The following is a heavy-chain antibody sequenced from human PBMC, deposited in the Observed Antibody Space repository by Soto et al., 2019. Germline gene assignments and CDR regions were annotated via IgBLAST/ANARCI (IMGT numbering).Heavy chain of an antibody. D-gene: IGHD2-8*02. CDR2: IKSDGSGT. J-gene: IGHJ4*02. V-gene: IGHV3-74*01. Sequence: PGGSVRRSCAASGFSVSVYWMHWFRQAPGKGLVWVSRIKSDGSGTASADSVRGRSTISRDNAKNTLYLQMNSLRDEDTAIYYCENTYWPVGNYWGQGIPVTVSS. CDR1: GFSVSVYW. CDR3: ENTYWPVGNY.